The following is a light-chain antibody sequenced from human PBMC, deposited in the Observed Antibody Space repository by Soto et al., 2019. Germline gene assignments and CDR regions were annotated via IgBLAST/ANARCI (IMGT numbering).Light chain of an antibody. CDR3: QPYDSLPPT. Sequence: DIQMTQSPSSLSAFVGDRVTITRQASQDIVNSLNWYQQKPGKAPKLLIYAASSLETGVPSKFSGSGSGTDFTFTISSLQPEDVATYYCQPYDSLPPTFGPGTKVDIK. CDR2: AAS. J-gene: IGKJ3*01. V-gene: IGKV1-33*01. CDR1: QDIVNS.